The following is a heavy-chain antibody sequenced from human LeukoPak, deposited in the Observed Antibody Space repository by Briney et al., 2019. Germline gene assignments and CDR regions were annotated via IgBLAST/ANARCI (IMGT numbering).Heavy chain of an antibody. D-gene: IGHD1-1*01. J-gene: IGHJ4*02. CDR3: ARASTGTIAFDY. CDR1: GFTVSNNY. Sequence: PGGSLRLSCAASGFTVSNNYMSWVRQAPGKGLEWVSVIYSVGSTYYADSVKGRFTISRDNSKNTLYLQMNSLRAEDTAVYYCARASTGTIAFDYWGQGTLVTVSS. CDR2: IYSVGST. V-gene: IGHV3-66*01.